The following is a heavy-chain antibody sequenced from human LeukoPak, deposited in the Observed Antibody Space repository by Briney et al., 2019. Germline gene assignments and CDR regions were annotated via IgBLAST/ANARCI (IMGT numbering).Heavy chain of an antibody. CDR2: INPIGGST. CDR3: ARGCFYNHYYPFDP. Sequence: ASVKVSCKASGYTFTSHYMHWVRQAPGQGLEWMGIINPIGGSTTYAQKFQGRVSMIRDTSTSTVYMELSSLRSEDTAVYYCARGCFYNHYYPFDPWGQGTLVTVSS. D-gene: IGHD3-10*01. CDR1: GYTFTSHY. V-gene: IGHV1-46*01. J-gene: IGHJ5*02.